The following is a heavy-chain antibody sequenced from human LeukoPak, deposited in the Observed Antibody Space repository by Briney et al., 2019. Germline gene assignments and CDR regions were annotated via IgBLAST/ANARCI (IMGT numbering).Heavy chain of an antibody. V-gene: IGHV3-23*01. CDR3: AKDDGSGSLNRRYYCYGMDV. J-gene: IGHJ6*02. CDR1: GFTFSSYG. Sequence: HTGGSLRLSCGASGFTFSSYGMSWVRQAPGKGLEWVSGISDSAGNTYYADSVKGRFTISRDNSQNTVYLQMNGLRVEDSAVYYCAKDDGSGSLNRRYYCYGMDVWGQGTTVTVSS. CDR2: ISDSAGNT. D-gene: IGHD3-10*01.